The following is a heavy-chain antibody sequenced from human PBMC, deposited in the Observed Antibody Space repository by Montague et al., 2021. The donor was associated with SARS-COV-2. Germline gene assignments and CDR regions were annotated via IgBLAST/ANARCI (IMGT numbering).Heavy chain of an antibody. CDR1: GLTFSSYA. Sequence: SLRLSCAASGLTFSSYAMHWVRQAPGKGLEWVAVISSDGSNKYYADSVKGRFTISRDNSKNTLYLQMNSLRAEDTAVYYCARELADYGMDVWGQGTTVTVSS. CDR3: ARELADYGMDV. CDR2: ISSDGSNK. V-gene: IGHV3-30-3*01. J-gene: IGHJ6*02.